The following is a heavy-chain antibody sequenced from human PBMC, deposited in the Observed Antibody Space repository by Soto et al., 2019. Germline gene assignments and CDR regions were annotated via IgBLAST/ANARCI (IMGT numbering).Heavy chain of an antibody. D-gene: IGHD5-18*01. CDR3: ANHGYSYGLVDY. Sequence: GGSLRLSCAASGFTFSSYAMSWVRQAPGKGLEWVSAISGSGGSTYYADSVKGRFTISRDNSKNTLYLQMNSLRAEDTAVYYCANHGYSYGLVDYWGQGTLVTVSS. J-gene: IGHJ4*02. CDR2: ISGSGGST. V-gene: IGHV3-23*01. CDR1: GFTFSSYA.